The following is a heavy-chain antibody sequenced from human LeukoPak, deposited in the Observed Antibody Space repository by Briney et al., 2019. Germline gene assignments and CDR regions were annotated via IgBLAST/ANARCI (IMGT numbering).Heavy chain of an antibody. V-gene: IGHV3-33*01. CDR3: ARADRHSGSYYAFDY. D-gene: IGHD1-26*01. CDR1: GFTFSSYG. Sequence: PGGSLRLSCAASGFTFSSYGMHWVGQAPGKGLEWVAVIWYDGSSKHYADSVKGRFTISRDNSKNTLYLQMNSLRAEDTAVYYCARADRHSGSYYAFDYWGQGTLVTVSS. J-gene: IGHJ4*02. CDR2: IWYDGSSK.